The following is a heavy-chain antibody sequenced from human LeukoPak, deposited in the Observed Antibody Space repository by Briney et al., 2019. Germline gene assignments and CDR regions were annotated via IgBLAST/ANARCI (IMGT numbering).Heavy chain of an antibody. J-gene: IGHJ6*03. Sequence: SQTLSFTCAISGDSLSSNSAAWHWIRQSPSRGLEWLGRTYYKSQWHHEYAPSVESRITITPDTAKNQFSLQMSSVTPEDTAVYYCTRVRYSNLFYFYHMGVWSKGTTVTV. CDR1: GDSLSSNSAA. D-gene: IGHD6-13*01. CDR2: TYYKSQWHH. CDR3: TRVRYSNLFYFYHMGV. V-gene: IGHV6-1*01.